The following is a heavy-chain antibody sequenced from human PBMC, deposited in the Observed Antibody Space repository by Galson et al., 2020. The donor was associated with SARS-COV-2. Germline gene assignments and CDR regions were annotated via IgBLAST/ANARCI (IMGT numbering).Heavy chain of an antibody. J-gene: IGHJ4*02. V-gene: IGHV4-34*01. CDR1: GGSFSGYY. CDR3: AREGNFFLVVIATWMCCFDY. Sequence: SETLSLTCAVYGGSFSGYYWSWIRQPPGKGLEWIGEINSSGSTNYNPSLKSRVTISVDTSKNHFSLKLSSVTAADTAVYYCAREGNFFLVVIATWMCCFDYWGRGTLATVSS. D-gene: IGHD2-21*01. CDR2: INSSGST.